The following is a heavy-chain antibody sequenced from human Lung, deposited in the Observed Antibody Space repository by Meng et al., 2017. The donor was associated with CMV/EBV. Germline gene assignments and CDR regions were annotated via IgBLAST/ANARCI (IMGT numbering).Heavy chain of an antibody. J-gene: IGHJ4*02. D-gene: IGHD3-3*01. Sequence: SCEASGFPFDEYAMHWVRQVPGKGLEWVSAISWTGRYTGYADSVQGRFTISRDNAKNSLYLQMNSLRLEDMALYYCAKSSERSGYYFGDFIDYLGQGXLVTVSS. V-gene: IGHV3-9*03. CDR3: AKSSERSGYYFGDFIDY. CDR1: GFPFDEYA. CDR2: ISWTGRYT.